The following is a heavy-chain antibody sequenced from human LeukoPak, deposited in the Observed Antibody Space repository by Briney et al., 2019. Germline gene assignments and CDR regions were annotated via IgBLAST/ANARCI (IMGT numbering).Heavy chain of an antibody. CDR1: GFTFNTYG. V-gene: IGHV3-30*02. Sequence: GGSLRLSCAASGFTFNTYGMHWVRQAPGKGLEWVALIRNDIPKDGINKYYADSVRGRFTISRDNSKNTVYLQMNSLRVADTAMYYCAKGDSNWGQGTLVTVSS. CDR3: AKGDSN. CDR2: IPKDGINK. J-gene: IGHJ4*02. D-gene: IGHD6-13*01.